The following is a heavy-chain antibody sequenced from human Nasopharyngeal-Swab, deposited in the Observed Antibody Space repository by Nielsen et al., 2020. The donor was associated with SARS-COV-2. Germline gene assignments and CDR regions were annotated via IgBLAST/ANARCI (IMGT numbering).Heavy chain of an antibody. V-gene: IGHV3-11*06. D-gene: IGHD3-3*01. CDR1: GFTFSDYY. CDR3: ARTGGVLRFLEWLPNWFDP. CDR2: ISSSSSYS. J-gene: IGHJ5*02. Sequence: GESLKISCAASGFTFSDYYMSWIRPAPGKGLEWVSYISSSSSYSNYADSVKGRFTISRDNAKNSLYLQMNSLRAEDTAVYYCARTGGVLRFLEWLPNWFDPWGQGTLVTVSP.